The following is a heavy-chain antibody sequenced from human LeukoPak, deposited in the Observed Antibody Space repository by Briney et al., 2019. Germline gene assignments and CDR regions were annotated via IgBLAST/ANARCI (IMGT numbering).Heavy chain of an antibody. Sequence: GGSLRLSCAASGFTFTDYGFSWVRQPPGKGLEWVSFISSGGTYIYYADSVQGRFTISRDNVKNSVYLQMNSLRAEDTAVYYCARESGPAAPPVDYWGQGTLVTVSS. CDR2: ISSGGTYI. J-gene: IGHJ4*02. V-gene: IGHV3-21*01. CDR3: ARESGPAAPPVDY. D-gene: IGHD2-2*01. CDR1: GFTFTDYG.